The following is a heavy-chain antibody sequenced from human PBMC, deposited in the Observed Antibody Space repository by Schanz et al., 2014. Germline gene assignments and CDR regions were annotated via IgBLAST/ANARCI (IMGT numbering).Heavy chain of an antibody. CDR2: IYYSGST. CDR3: ARAEINSGYARYYYGMDV. V-gene: IGHV4-59*01. J-gene: IGHJ6*02. D-gene: IGHD5-12*01. Sequence: QVQLQESGPGLVKPSETLSLTCTVSGDSISGYYWNWIRQPPGKGLEWIAYIYYSGSTSYKPSLKSRVTISGDTSKNQFSLKLSSVTAADTAVYYCARAEINSGYARYYYGMDVWGQGTTVTVSS. CDR1: GDSISGYY.